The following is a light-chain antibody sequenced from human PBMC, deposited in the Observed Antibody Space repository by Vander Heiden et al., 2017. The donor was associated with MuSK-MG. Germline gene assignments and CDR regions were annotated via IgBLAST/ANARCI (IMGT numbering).Light chain of an antibody. J-gene: IGKJ5*01. CDR1: QSISRY. CDR3: QQSDTTPIT. V-gene: IGKV1-39*01. CDR2: SAS. Sequence: DIQMTQSPSSLSASVGDRVTIGCRASQSISRYLNWYQHEPGKAPKLLIYSASSLQSGVPSRFSGSGSGTDFTLTISSLQPEDFATYYCQQSDTTPITFGQGTPLEI.